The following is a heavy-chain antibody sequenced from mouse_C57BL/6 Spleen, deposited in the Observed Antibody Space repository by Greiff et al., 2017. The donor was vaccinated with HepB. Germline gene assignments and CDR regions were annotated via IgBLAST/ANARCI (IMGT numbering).Heavy chain of an antibody. Sequence: EVQLVESEGGLVQPGRSMKLSCTASGFTFSDYYMAWVRQVPEKGLEWVANINYDGSSTYYLDSLKSRFIISRDNAKNILYLQMSSLKSEDTATYYCARPGDYEAWFAYWGQGTLVTVSA. CDR3: ARPGDYEAWFAY. V-gene: IGHV5-16*01. CDR2: INYDGSST. CDR1: GFTFSDYY. D-gene: IGHD2-4*01. J-gene: IGHJ3*01.